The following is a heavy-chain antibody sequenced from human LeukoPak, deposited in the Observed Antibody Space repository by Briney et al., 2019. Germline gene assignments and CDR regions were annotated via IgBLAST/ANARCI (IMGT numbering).Heavy chain of an antibody. V-gene: IGHV3-21*01. CDR3: ARDYDFYCSGGSCYSPRLSDY. CDR2: ISSSSSYI. Sequence: GGSLRLSCAASGFTFSTYSMKWVRQAPGKGLEWVSSISSSSSYIHYADSVKGRFTISRDNAKNSLYLQMNSLRAEDTAVYYCARDYDFYCSGGSCYSPRLSDYWGQGTLVTVSS. CDR1: GFTFSTYS. D-gene: IGHD2-15*01. J-gene: IGHJ4*02.